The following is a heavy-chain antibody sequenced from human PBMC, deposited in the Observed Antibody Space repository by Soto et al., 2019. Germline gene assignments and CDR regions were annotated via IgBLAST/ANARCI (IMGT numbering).Heavy chain of an antibody. D-gene: IGHD1-26*01. CDR2: INHSGST. V-gene: IGHV4-34*01. J-gene: IGHJ5*02. CDR1: GGSFSDYY. Sequence: QVQLQQWGAGLLKPSETLSLTCAVYGGSFSDYYWSWIRQSPEKGLEWIGEINHSGSTNYNPSLKRRVTISIDTSKNHLSLKLNSVTAADTAVYYCARWANNLDPWGQGTLVTVSS. CDR3: ARWANNLDP.